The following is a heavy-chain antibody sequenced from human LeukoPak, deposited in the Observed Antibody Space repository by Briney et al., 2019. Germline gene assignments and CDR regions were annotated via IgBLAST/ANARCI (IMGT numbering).Heavy chain of an antibody. CDR1: GFTFSSYG. V-gene: IGHV3-30*18. CDR3: AKDLRYCSSTSCYPFYYYYMDV. J-gene: IGHJ6*03. Sequence: PGGSLRLSCAASGFTFSSYGMHWVRQAPGKGLEWVAVISYDGSNKYYADSVKGRFTISRDNSKNTPYLQMNSLRAEDTAVYYCAKDLRYCSSTSCYPFYYYYMDVWGKGTTVTVSS. D-gene: IGHD2-2*01. CDR2: ISYDGSNK.